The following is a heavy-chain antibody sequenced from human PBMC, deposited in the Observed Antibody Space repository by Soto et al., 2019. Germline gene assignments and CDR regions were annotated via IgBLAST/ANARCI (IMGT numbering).Heavy chain of an antibody. V-gene: IGHV4-34*01. CDR1: GGSFSGYY. D-gene: IGHD3-16*01. Sequence: QVQLQQRGAGLLKPSETLSLSCAVYGGSFSGYYWSWIRQPPGKGLEWIGEINHSGSTNYNPSLKGRVTISVDTSKNQFSLRLSSVTAADTAVYYCASILRYLWGQGTLVTVSS. J-gene: IGHJ4*02. CDR3: ASILRYL. CDR2: INHSGST.